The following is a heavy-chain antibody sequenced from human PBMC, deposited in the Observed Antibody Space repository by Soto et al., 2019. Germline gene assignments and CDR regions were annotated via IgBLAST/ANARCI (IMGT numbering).Heavy chain of an antibody. Sequence: SETLSLTCTVSGGSISNNYWSWIRQPPGKGLEYIGYMSSSGSTNYNPSLKSRVTMSLDTSKNQFSLKLISVTAADTAVYYCARDLGSTSRFDPWGQGTLVTVSS. CDR2: MSSSGST. D-gene: IGHD2-2*01. CDR3: ARDLGSTSRFDP. V-gene: IGHV4-59*01. J-gene: IGHJ5*02. CDR1: GGSISNNY.